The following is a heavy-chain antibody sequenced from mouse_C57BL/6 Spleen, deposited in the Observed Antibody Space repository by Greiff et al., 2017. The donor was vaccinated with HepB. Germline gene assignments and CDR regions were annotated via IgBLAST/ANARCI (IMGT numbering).Heavy chain of an antibody. Sequence: EVQVVESGGGLVKPGGSLKLSCAASGFTFSSYAMSWVRQTPEKRLEWVATISDGGSYTYYPDNVKGRFTISRDNAKNNLYLQMSHLKSEDTAMYYCARGKATDYFDYWGQGTTLTVSS. CDR2: ISDGGSYT. V-gene: IGHV5-4*01. CDR1: GFTFSSYA. CDR3: ARGKATDYFDY. J-gene: IGHJ2*01. D-gene: IGHD3-2*02.